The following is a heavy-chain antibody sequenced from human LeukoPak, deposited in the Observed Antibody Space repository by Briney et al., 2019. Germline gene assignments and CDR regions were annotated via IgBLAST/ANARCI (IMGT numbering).Heavy chain of an antibody. J-gene: IGHJ5*02. CDR3: TRTIGYRPVAGLKEKWFDP. Sequence: GASVKVSCKASGYTFTDYYVHWVRQAPGLGLEWMGIINPLRGITIYAQKFQGRVTMTSDTSTNTVYMGLSSLISGDTAVYYCTRTIGYRPVAGLKEKWFDPWGQGTLVTVSS. D-gene: IGHD6-19*01. CDR2: INPLRGIT. CDR1: GYTFTDYY. V-gene: IGHV1-46*01.